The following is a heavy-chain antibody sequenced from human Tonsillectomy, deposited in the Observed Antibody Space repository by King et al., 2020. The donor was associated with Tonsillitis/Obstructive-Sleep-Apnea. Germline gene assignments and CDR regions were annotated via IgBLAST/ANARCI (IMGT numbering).Heavy chain of an antibody. Sequence: VQLVESGGGLVQPGGSLRLSCAASGFTFSSCSMNWVRQAPGKGLEWVSYISSSSSTIYYADSVKGRFTISRDNAKNSLYLQMNSLRDEDTAVYYCARDWGGYYDSSGYYYFPPRDQGTLVTVSS. CDR3: ARDWGGYYDSSGYYYFPP. CDR1: GFTFSSCS. D-gene: IGHD3-22*01. V-gene: IGHV3-48*02. J-gene: IGHJ5*02. CDR2: ISSSSSTI.